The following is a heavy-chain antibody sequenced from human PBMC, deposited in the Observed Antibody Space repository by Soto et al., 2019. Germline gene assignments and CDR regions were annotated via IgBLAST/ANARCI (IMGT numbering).Heavy chain of an antibody. CDR2: ISYDGSNK. Sequence: HPGGSLRLSCAASGFTFSSYAMHWVRQAPGKGLEWVAVISYDGSNKYYADSVKGRFTISRDNSKNTLYLQMNSLRAEDTAVYYCARPGTWIQLWSHFDYWGQGTLVTVSS. V-gene: IGHV3-30-3*01. D-gene: IGHD5-18*01. CDR3: ARPGTWIQLWSHFDY. J-gene: IGHJ4*02. CDR1: GFTFSSYA.